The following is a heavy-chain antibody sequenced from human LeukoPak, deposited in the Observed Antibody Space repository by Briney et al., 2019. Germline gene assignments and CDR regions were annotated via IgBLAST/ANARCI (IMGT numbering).Heavy chain of an antibody. V-gene: IGHV3-23*01. J-gene: IGHJ6*03. CDR1: GFTFSSYA. D-gene: IGHD3-3*01. CDR3: AKDLYDFSPSYYYMDV. CDR2: ISGSGGST. Sequence: AGGSLRLSCAASGFTFSSYAMSWVRQAPGKGLEWVSAISGSGGSTYYADSVKGRFTISRDNSKNTLYLQMNSLRAEDTAVYYCAKDLYDFSPSYYYMDVWGKGTTVTVSS.